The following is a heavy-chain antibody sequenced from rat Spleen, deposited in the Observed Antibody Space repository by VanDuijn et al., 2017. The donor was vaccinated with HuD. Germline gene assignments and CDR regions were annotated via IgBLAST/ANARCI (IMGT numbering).Heavy chain of an antibody. Sequence: EVQLVESGGGLVQPGRSLKLSCAASGFTLGNRYMAWVRQAPTKGLDWVAYISPGGGNTYYRDSVKGRFTISRDNAKSTLYLQMNSLRSEDTATYYCARRYPLTGYWYFDFWGPGTMVTVSS. CDR3: ARRYPLTGYWYFDF. V-gene: IGHV5-25*01. J-gene: IGHJ1*01. D-gene: IGHD3-8*01. CDR2: ISPGGGNT. CDR1: GFTLGNRY.